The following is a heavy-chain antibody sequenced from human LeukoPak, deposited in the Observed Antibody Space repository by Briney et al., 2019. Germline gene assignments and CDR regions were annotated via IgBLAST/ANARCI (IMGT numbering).Heavy chain of an antibody. CDR2: IIPIFGTA. V-gene: IGHV1-69*01. CDR1: GGTFSSYA. CDR3: AREGPEKRQLYGYDYYYYYMDV. J-gene: IGHJ6*03. D-gene: IGHD5-18*01. Sequence: SVKVSCKASGGTFSSYAISWVRQAPGQGLEWMGGIIPIFGTANYAQKFQGRVTITADESTSTAYMELSSLRSEDTAVYYCAREGPEKRQLYGYDYYYYYMDVWGKGTTVTVSS.